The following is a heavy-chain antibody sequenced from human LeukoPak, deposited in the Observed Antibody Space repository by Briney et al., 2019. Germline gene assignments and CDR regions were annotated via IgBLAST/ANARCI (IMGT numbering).Heavy chain of an antibody. D-gene: IGHD3-3*01. Sequence: GASVKVSCKASGGTFSSYAISWVRQAPGQGLEWMGRIIPILGIANYVQKFQGRVTITADKSTSTAYMELSSLRSEDTAVYYCARGRFYYYGMDVWGQGTTVTVSS. CDR1: GGTFSSYA. CDR3: ARGRFYYYGMDV. CDR2: IIPILGIA. V-gene: IGHV1-69*04. J-gene: IGHJ6*02.